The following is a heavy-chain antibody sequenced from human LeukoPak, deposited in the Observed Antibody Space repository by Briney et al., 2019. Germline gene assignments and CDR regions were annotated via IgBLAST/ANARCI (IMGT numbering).Heavy chain of an antibody. CDR3: ASRYCSSTSCYKDYYYYYGMDV. CDR2: INHSGST. V-gene: IGHV4-34*01. Sequence: SETLSLTCAVYGGSFSGYYWSWLRQPPGKGLEWIGEINHSGSTNYNPSLKSRVTISVDTSKNQFSLKLSSVTAADTAVYYCASRYCSSTSCYKDYYYYYGMDVWGQGTTVTVSS. J-gene: IGHJ6*02. CDR1: GGSFSGYY. D-gene: IGHD2-2*02.